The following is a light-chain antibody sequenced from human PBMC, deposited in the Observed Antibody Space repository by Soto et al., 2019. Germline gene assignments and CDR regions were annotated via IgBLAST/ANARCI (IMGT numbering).Light chain of an antibody. CDR1: QGIDTW. J-gene: IGKJ4*01. CDR2: AAS. CDR3: QQANSFPLT. V-gene: IGKV1-12*01. Sequence: DIQMTQSPSSVSASVGGRVTITCRASQGIDTWLAWYQQKPGKAPKLLIHAASNLQSGVPSRFTGSGSGTDFTLTINGLQPEDFATYYCQQANSFPLTFGGGTKVEIK.